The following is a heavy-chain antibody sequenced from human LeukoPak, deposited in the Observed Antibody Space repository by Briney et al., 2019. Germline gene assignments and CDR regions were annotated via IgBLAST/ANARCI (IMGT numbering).Heavy chain of an antibody. CDR1: GFTFGDYA. D-gene: IGHD3-9*01. V-gene: IGHV3-49*03. CDR3: TRATRLRYFDWHYYMDV. CDR2: IRSKAYGGTT. Sequence: GGSLRLSCTASGFTFGDYAMSWFRQAPGKGLEWAGFIRSKAYGGTTEYAASVKGRFTISRDDSKSIAYLQMNSLKTEDTAVYYCTRATRLRYFDWHYYMDVWGKGTTVTVSS. J-gene: IGHJ6*03.